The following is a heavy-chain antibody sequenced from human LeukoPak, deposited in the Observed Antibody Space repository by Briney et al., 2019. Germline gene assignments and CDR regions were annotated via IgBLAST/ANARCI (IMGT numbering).Heavy chain of an antibody. Sequence: GRSLSLSCAVSGFTPTSYAMSWVRQAPGKGLEWVSAISGSGGSTYYADSVKGRFTISRDNPKNTLYLQMNSLRAEDTAVYYCAKEGGDYYGSGSYYGYYYYGMDVWGKGTTVTVSS. CDR3: AKEGGDYYGSGSYYGYYYYGMDV. CDR2: ISGSGGST. V-gene: IGHV3-23*01. J-gene: IGHJ6*04. CDR1: GFTPTSYA. D-gene: IGHD3-10*01.